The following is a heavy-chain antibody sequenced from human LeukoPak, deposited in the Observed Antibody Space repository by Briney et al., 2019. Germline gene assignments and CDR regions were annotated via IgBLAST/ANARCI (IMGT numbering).Heavy chain of an antibody. D-gene: IGHD2-15*01. CDR2: IIPILGIA. Sequence: SVKVSFKASGGTFSSYTISWVRQAPGQGLGWMGRIIPILGIANYAQKFQGRVTITADKSTSTAYMELSSLRSEDTAVYYCARVEYCSGGSCLDYWGQGTLVTVSS. J-gene: IGHJ4*02. CDR1: GGTFSSYT. V-gene: IGHV1-69*02. CDR3: ARVEYCSGGSCLDY.